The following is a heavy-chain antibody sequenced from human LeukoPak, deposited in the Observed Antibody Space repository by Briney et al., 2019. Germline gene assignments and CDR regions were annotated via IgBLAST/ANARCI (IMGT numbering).Heavy chain of an antibody. CDR1: GYTFTGYH. D-gene: IGHD6-13*01. J-gene: IGHJ4*02. CDR3: ARDQGSLTRSWYTGY. Sequence: ASVKVSCKASGYTFTGYHIHWVRQAPGQGLEWMGRINPYSGDTNFAQKFQGRVTMTSDTPITTAYMDLSSLTPDDTAVYFCARDQGSLTRSWYTGYWGQGTQVTVSS. CDR2: INPYSGDT. V-gene: IGHV1-2*06.